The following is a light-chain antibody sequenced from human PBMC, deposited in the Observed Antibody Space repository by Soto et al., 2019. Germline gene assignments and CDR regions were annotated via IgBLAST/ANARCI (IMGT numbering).Light chain of an antibody. V-gene: IGKV3-20*01. J-gene: IGKJ5*01. Sequence: EIVLTQSPGTLSLSPGERATLACRASQSVSNTYVAWYQQKPGLAPRLLIYDTSNRATGMPDRFSCSRSGTYFTLTISRLEPADFAVFYCQQYCSSAIIVGKGTRLESK. CDR3: QQYCSSAII. CDR2: DTS. CDR1: QSVSNTY.